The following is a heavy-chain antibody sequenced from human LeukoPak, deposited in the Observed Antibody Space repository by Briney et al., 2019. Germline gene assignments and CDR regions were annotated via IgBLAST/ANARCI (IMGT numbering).Heavy chain of an antibody. Sequence: SETPSLTCTVSGGSISSYYWSWIRQPPGKGLEWIGYIYYSGSTNYNPSLKSRVTISVDTSKNQFSLKLSSVTAADTAVYYCAAVTPGGRAFDIWGQGTMVTVSS. CDR1: GGSISSYY. D-gene: IGHD4-17*01. V-gene: IGHV4-59*01. J-gene: IGHJ3*02. CDR3: AAVTPGGRAFDI. CDR2: IYYSGST.